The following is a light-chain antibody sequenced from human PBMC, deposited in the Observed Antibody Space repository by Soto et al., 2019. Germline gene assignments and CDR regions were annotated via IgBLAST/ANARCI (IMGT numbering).Light chain of an antibody. CDR1: SSDVGSYNL. CDR3: CSYAGSSTWV. Sequence: QSALTQPASVSGSPGQSITISCTGTSSDVGSYNLVSWYQQHPGKAPKLMIYEGSKRPSGVSNRFSGSKSGNTASLTISGLHAEDEADYHCCSYAGSSTWVFGTGTKLTVL. V-gene: IGLV2-23*01. J-gene: IGLJ1*01. CDR2: EGS.